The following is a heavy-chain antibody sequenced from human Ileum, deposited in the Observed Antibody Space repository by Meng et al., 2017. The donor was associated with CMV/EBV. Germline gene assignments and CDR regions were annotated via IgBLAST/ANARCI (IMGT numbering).Heavy chain of an antibody. V-gene: IGHV4-4*07. J-gene: IGHJ4*02. D-gene: IGHD7-27*01. CDR3: AREGPTDWGRALDY. CDR2: IYTSGSS. CDR1: GGSMSSYY. Sequence: LQASGPGLGKPSETLSLTCTVSGGSMSSYYWSWIRQPAGKGLEWIGRIYTSGSSNYNSSLKSRVTMSVDTSKNQFSMKLNSVTAADTAVYYCAREGPTDWGRALDYWGQGTLVTVSS.